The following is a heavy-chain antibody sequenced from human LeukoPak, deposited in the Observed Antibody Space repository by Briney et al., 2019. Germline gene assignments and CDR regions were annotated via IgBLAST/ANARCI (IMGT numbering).Heavy chain of an antibody. D-gene: IGHD3-22*01. Sequence: PGGPLRLSCAVSGFTFSTYYMSWVRQGPGKGLEWVAKIKKDGSEKYYVDSVKGRFTISRDNAKNSLYLQMNSLRAEDTAVYYCARGGYYDSSGRNFDYWGQGTQVTVSS. CDR2: IKKDGSEK. J-gene: IGHJ4*02. V-gene: IGHV3-7*05. CDR1: GFTFSTYY. CDR3: ARGGYYDSSGRNFDY.